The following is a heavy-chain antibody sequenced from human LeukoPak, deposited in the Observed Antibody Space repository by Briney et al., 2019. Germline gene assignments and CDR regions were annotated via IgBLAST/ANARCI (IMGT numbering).Heavy chain of an antibody. D-gene: IGHD3-10*01. J-gene: IGHJ6*03. Sequence: GASVKVSCKASGFTFTSSAMQWVRQARGQRLEWIGWIVVGSGNTNYAQKFQERVTIIRDMSTSTAYMELSSLRSEDTAVYYCAAARGIWFGEFGYYYMDAWGKGTTVTISS. CDR2: IVVGSGNT. V-gene: IGHV1-58*02. CDR1: GFTFTSSA. CDR3: AAARGIWFGEFGYYYMDA.